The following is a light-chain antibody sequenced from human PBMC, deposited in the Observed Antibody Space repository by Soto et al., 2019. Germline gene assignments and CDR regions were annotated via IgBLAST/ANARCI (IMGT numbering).Light chain of an antibody. CDR3: QQSYTTPNN. J-gene: IGKJ5*01. CDR2: SAS. Sequence: DVLMTQSPSSLSASVGDRVTISCRASQRISTYINWYQQKPGKAPRLLIYSASSLKNGVPSRFSGSGSGTDFTLTISSLQPEDFATYYCQQSYTTPNNFGQGTRLDIK. V-gene: IGKV1-39*01. CDR1: QRISTY.